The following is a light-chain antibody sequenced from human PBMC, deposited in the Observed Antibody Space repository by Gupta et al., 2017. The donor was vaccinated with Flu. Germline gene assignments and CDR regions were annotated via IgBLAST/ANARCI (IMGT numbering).Light chain of an antibody. J-gene: IGKJ3*01. V-gene: IGKV3-15*01. CDR2: GAS. CDR1: QSVSNS. CDR3: QQYNTWPPFT. Sequence: EIVMTQSPAALSVSPGERATLSCRASQSVSNSLAWYQQKPGQAPRLLVYGASTRATGIPARFSGSGSGTEFTLTINSLQSEDFAVYFCQQYNTWPPFTFGPGTSVDIK.